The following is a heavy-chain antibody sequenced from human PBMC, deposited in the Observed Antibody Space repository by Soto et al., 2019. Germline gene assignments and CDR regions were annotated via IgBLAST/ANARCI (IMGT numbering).Heavy chain of an antibody. D-gene: IGHD5-18*01. V-gene: IGHV4-39*01. CDR1: GGSISSSSYY. CDR2: IFYSGST. Sequence: SETLSLTCTVSGGSISSSSYYWGWIRQPPGKGLEWIGSIFYSGSTYYNPSLKSRVTISVDTSKNQFSLKLTSLTAADTAVYYCSCGVSGYYCYGFYDYGMDVWGQGTTVTVS. CDR3: SCGVSGYYCYGFYDYGMDV. J-gene: IGHJ6*02.